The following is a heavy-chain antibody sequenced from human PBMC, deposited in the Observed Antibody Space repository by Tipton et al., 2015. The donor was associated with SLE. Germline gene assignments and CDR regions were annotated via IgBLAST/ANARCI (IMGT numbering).Heavy chain of an antibody. Sequence: TLSLTCAVYGGSFSGSHWTWIRQPPGQGLEWIGEIAATGSPNYNPSLKSRVTISLDTSKSQFSRILNSLTAADTAVYYCARGPFQRWPPGAYWGQGTLVTVSS. D-gene: IGHD6-19*01. CDR3: ARGPFQRWPPGAY. CDR2: IAATGSP. V-gene: IGHV4-34*01. J-gene: IGHJ4*02. CDR1: GGSFSGSH.